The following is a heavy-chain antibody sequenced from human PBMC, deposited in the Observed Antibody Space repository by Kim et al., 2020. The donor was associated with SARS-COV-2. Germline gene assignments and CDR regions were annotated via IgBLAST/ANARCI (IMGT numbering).Heavy chain of an antibody. CDR2: T. D-gene: IGHD6-13*01. Sequence: TYNTPSPKGRITKSEDTSKNQFSLKLSSVTAADTAVYYCARGAAAAATGYWGQGTLVTVSS. J-gene: IGHJ4*02. V-gene: IGHV4-30-2*04. CDR3: ARGAAAAATGY.